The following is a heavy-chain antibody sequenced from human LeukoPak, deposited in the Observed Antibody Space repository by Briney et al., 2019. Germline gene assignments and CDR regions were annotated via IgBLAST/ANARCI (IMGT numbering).Heavy chain of an antibody. CDR2: IYYSGST. Sequence: SETLSLTCTVSGGSISSYYWSWIRQPPGKGLEWIGYIYYSGSTNYNPSLKSRVTISVDTSKNQFSLKLSSVTAADTAVYYCARCRDGYRTFRNPFSYFDYWGQGTLVTVSS. J-gene: IGHJ4*02. D-gene: IGHD5-24*01. V-gene: IGHV4-59*12. CDR3: ARCRDGYRTFRNPFSYFDY. CDR1: GGSISSYY.